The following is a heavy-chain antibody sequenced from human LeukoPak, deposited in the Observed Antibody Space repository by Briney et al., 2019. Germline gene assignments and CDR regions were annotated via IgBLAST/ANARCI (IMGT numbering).Heavy chain of an antibody. J-gene: IGHJ6*03. CDR1: GGSFSGYY. Sequence: TSETLSLTCAVYGGSFSGYYWSWIRQPPGKGLEWIGEINHSGSTNYNPSLKSRVTISVDTSKNQFSLKLSSVTAADTAVYYCARESLAYHGSGRQTSYYYYMDVWGKGTTVTISS. D-gene: IGHD3-10*01. V-gene: IGHV4-34*01. CDR3: ARESLAYHGSGRQTSYYYYMDV. CDR2: INHSGST.